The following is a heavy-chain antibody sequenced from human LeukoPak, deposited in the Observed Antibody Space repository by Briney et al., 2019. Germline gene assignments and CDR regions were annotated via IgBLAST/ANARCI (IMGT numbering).Heavy chain of an antibody. CDR2: INPNSGDT. D-gene: IGHD3-10*01. J-gene: IGHJ4*02. Sequence: ASVKVSCKASGYTFTGYYMHWVRQAPGQGPECMGWINPNSGDTNYAQNFQGRVTMTRDTSISTAYMELSSLRSDDTAVYYCVSGGSGSHPFRFDFWGQGTLVTVSS. CDR1: GYTFTGYY. CDR3: VSGGSGSHPFRFDF. V-gene: IGHV1-2*02.